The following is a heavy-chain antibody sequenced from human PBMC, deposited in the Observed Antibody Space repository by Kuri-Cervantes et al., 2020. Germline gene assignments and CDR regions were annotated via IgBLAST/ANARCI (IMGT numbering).Heavy chain of an antibody. V-gene: IGHV3-7*03. CDR1: ELSISTYW. CDR3: AKDQYYYDSSGYPGLDY. CDR2: IKQDGSEE. Sequence: GESLKISCVVSELSISTYWMSWVRQAPGKGLEWVASIKQDGSEENYVDSLKGRFSITRDNAKNTLYLQMNSMRAEDTAVYYCAKDQYYYDSSGYPGLDYWGQGTLVTVSS. D-gene: IGHD3-22*01. J-gene: IGHJ4*02.